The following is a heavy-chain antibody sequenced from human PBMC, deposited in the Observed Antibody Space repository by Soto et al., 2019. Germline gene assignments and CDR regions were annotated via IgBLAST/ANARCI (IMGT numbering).Heavy chain of an antibody. D-gene: IGHD3-22*01. V-gene: IGHV1-18*01. CDR1: GYTFTSYG. Sequence: ASVKVSCKASGYTFTSYGISWVRQAPGQGLEWMGWISAYNGNTNYAQKLQGRVTMTTDTSTSTAYMELRSLRSDDTAVYYCARDRDSYDSSGYFDYWGQGTLVTVSS. CDR3: ARDRDSYDSSGYFDY. CDR2: ISAYNGNT. J-gene: IGHJ4*02.